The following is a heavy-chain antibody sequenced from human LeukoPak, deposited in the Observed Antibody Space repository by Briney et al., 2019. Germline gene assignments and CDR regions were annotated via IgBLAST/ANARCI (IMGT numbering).Heavy chain of an antibody. CDR2: IYSGGST. V-gene: IGHV3-53*01. D-gene: IGHD3-22*01. J-gene: IGHJ4*02. CDR3: ARSFYYYDSSGYYFDY. CDR1: GFTVSSNY. Sequence: GGSLRLSCAASGFTVSSNYMSWVRQAPGKGLEWVSVIYSGGSTHYADSVKGRFTISRDNSKNTLYLQMNSLRAENTAVYYCARSFYYYDSSGYYFDYWGQGTLVTVSS.